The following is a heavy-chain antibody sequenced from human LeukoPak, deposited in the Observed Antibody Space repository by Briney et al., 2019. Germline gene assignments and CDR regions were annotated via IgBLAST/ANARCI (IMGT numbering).Heavy chain of an antibody. Sequence: SETLSLTCTVSGGSISSYYWSWIRQPPGKGLEWIGYIYSGGSTNYNPSLKSGVTISVDTSKNQFSLKLSSVTAADTAVYYCARGKPYYYDSSGYHFFDYWGQGTLVTVSS. J-gene: IGHJ4*02. CDR1: GGSISSYY. CDR2: IYSGGST. D-gene: IGHD3-22*01. CDR3: ARGKPYYYDSSGYHFFDY. V-gene: IGHV4-59*01.